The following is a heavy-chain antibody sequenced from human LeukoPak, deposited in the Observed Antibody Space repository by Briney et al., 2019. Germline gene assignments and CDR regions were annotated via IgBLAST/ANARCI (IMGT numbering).Heavy chain of an antibody. CDR3: ARDERRYGSGTYYLRF. V-gene: IGHV4-34*01. J-gene: IGHJ4*02. CDR1: GGSFSGYY. Sequence: NASETLSLTCAVYGGSFSGYYWSWIRQPPGKGLEWIGEINHSGSANYNPSLKSRVTISLDTSKNQFSLKLSSVTAADTAVYYCARDERRYGSGTYYLRFWGQGTLVTVSS. CDR2: INHSGSA. D-gene: IGHD3-10*01.